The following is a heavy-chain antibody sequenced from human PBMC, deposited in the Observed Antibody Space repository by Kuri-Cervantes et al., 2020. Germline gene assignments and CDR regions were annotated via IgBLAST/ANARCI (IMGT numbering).Heavy chain of an antibody. J-gene: IGHJ3*02. V-gene: IGHV2-5*02. D-gene: IGHD6-19*01. CDR3: ARTAGPAAAFDI. CDR2: IYWDDDK. CDR1: GFSLSTSGVG. Sequence: SGPTLVKPTQTLTLTCTFSGFSLSTSGVGVGWIRQPPGKALEWLALIYWDDDKRYSTSLKTRLTISKDTSKNQVVLTMTNMDPVDTATYYCARTAGPAAAFDIWGQGTMVTVSS.